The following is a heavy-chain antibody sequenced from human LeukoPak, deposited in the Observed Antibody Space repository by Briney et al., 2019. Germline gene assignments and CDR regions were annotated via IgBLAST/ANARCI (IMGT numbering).Heavy chain of an antibody. CDR1: GGSISSYY. D-gene: IGHD3-16*01. CDR3: ARRIRGREFDY. CDR2: IYYSGST. Sequence: SETLSLTCTVSGGSISSYYWSWIRQPPGKGLEWIGYIYYSGSTNYNPSLKSRVTISVDTSKNQFSLKLSSVTAADTAVYYCARRIRGREFDYWGQGTLVTVSS. J-gene: IGHJ4*02. V-gene: IGHV4-59*12.